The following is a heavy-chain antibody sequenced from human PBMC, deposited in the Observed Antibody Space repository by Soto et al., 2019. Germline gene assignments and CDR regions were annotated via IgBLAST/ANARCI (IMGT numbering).Heavy chain of an antibody. CDR1: GYTFTSYG. CDR3: ARDLYVVVVTAIPVYYYYGMDV. D-gene: IGHD2-21*02. J-gene: IGHJ6*02. V-gene: IGHV1-18*01. Sequence: ASVKVSCKASGYTFTSYGISWVRQAPGQGLEWMGWISAYNGNTNYAQKLQGRVTMTTDTSTSTAYMELRSLRSDDTAVYYCARDLYVVVVTAIPVYYYYGMDVWGQGTTVTAP. CDR2: ISAYNGNT.